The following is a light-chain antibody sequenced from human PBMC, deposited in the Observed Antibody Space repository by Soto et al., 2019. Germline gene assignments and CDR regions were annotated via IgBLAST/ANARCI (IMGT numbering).Light chain of an antibody. J-gene: IGLJ2*01. CDR1: SGHSRNA. Sequence: QSVLTQSPSASASLGASVKLTCTLSSGHSRNAIAWHQQQPEKGPRYLMKINSDGSHIKGDEIPDRFSGSSSEAERYLTISSLQSEDEADYYCQAWGTGIGVFGGGTKLTVL. CDR3: QAWGTGIGV. V-gene: IGLV4-69*01. CDR2: INSDGSH.